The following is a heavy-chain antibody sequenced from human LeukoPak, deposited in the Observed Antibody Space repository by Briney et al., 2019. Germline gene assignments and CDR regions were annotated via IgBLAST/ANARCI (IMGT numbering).Heavy chain of an antibody. CDR3: ASREYSSSSPLDY. V-gene: IGHV3-21*01. CDR2: ISSSSSYI. CDR1: GFTFSSYS. Sequence: PGGSLRLSCAASGFTFSSYSMNWVRQAPGKGLEGVSSISSSSSYIYYADSVKGRFTISRDNAKNSLYLQMNSLRAEDTAVYYCASREYSSSSPLDYWGQGTLVTVSS. D-gene: IGHD6-6*01. J-gene: IGHJ4*02.